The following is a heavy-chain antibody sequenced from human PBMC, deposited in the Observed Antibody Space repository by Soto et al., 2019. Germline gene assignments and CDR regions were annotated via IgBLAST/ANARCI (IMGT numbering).Heavy chain of an antibody. V-gene: IGHV5-10-1*01. J-gene: IGHJ6*02. CDR3: AAELLWFGELATKYTDV. CDR1: GYSFTSYW. D-gene: IGHD3-10*01. CDR2: IDPSDSYT. Sequence: PGESLKISCRGSGYSFTSYWISWVRQMPGKGLEWMGRIDPSDSYTNYSPSFQGHVTISADKSISTAYLQWSSLKASDTAMYYCAAELLWFGELATKYTDVWGQGTTVTVSS.